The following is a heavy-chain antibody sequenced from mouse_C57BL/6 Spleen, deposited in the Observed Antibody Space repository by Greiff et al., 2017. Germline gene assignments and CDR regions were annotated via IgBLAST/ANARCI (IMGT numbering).Heavy chain of an antibody. D-gene: IGHD2-2*01. CDR3: ARKDYGNDGEAMDY. Sequence: VKLMESGPGLVAPSQSLSITCTVSGFSLTSYAISWVRQPPGKGLEWLGVIWTGGGTNCNSALKSRLSISKDNSNSHFFLKMNRLQTDDTARYYCARKDYGNDGEAMDYWGQGTSVTVSS. J-gene: IGHJ4*01. V-gene: IGHV2-9-1*01. CDR1: GFSLTSYA. CDR2: IWTGGGT.